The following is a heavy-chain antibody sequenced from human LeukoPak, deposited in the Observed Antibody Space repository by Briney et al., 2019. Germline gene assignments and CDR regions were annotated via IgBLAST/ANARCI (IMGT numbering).Heavy chain of an antibody. D-gene: IGHD2-15*01. V-gene: IGHV4-38-2*02. CDR3: ARRFSDISIDY. CDR1: GYSISSGYY. J-gene: IGHJ4*02. Sequence: SETLSLTCTVSGYSISSGYYWGWIRQPPGKGLEWIGSIYHSGSTYYNPSLKSRVTISVDTSKNQFSLKLSSVTAADTAVYYCARRFSDISIDYWGQGTLVTVSS. CDR2: IYHSGST.